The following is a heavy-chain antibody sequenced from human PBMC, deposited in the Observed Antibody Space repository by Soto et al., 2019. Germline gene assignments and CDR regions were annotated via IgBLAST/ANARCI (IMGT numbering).Heavy chain of an antibody. J-gene: IGHJ4*02. CDR3: AKVDVSTAGSFDY. Sequence: GGSLRLSCVASGFTFSRHGLSWVRQAPGKGLEWVSTLNPSGDSTFYADSVKGRLTISRDNSKNTVYLQMNSLSVGDTAVYLCAKVDVSTAGSFDYWGQGALVTVSS. CDR1: GFTFSRHG. D-gene: IGHD6-13*01. V-gene: IGHV3-23*01. CDR2: LNPSGDST.